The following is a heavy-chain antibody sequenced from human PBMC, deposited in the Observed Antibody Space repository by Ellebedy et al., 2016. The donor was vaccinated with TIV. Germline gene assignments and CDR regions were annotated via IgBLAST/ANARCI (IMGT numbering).Heavy chain of an antibody. CDR1: GGSISRSSYY. V-gene: IGHV4-39*01. CDR3: ARWFGELLYVRWFDP. J-gene: IGHJ5*02. D-gene: IGHD3-10*01. Sequence: SETLSLTCTVSGGSISRSSYYWGWIRQPPEKGLEWIGSIYHSGSTYYNPSLKSRFTISVDTSKNQFSLRLSSVTAADTAVYYCARWFGELLYVRWFDPWGQGTLVTVSS. CDR2: IYHSGST.